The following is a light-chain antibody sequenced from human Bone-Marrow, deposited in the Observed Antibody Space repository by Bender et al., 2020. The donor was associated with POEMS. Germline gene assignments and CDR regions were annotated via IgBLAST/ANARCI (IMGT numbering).Light chain of an antibody. V-gene: IGLV2-14*03. CDR1: SSDVGAYNY. CDR2: DFS. J-gene: IGLJ3*02. Sequence: QSALTQSASVSGSPGQSITISCTGTSSDVGAYNYVSWYQQHPGKAPKLMISDFSDRPSGVSDRFSGSQSGTSASLAISDIQSEDEGDYYCSSWDDSLSGWVFGGGTKLTVL. CDR3: SSWDDSLSGWV.